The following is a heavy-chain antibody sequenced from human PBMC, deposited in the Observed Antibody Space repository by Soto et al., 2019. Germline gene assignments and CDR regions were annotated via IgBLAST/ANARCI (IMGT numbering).Heavy chain of an antibody. CDR3: ARPPRDLWSGYSPYFDY. V-gene: IGHV3-30-3*01. J-gene: IGHJ4*02. CDR2: ISYDGSIT. CDR1: GFPFSSYA. Sequence: GGSLRLSCEGSGFPFSSYAIHWVRQTPGKGLEWVAVISYDGSITYYSDSVKGRFTISRDTPTNTVYLQLNGLRGDDTAVYYCARPPRDLWSGYSPYFDYWGQGTLVTVSS. D-gene: IGHD3-3*01.